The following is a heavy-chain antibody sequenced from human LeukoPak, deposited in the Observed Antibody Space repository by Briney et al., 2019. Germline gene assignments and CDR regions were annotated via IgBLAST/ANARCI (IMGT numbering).Heavy chain of an antibody. CDR1: GYTFTNYG. V-gene: IGHV1-3*04. CDR3: ARVPLSDASGHYYPH. D-gene: IGHD3-22*01. J-gene: IGHJ1*01. Sequence: GASVTVSCTTSGYTFTNYGMHWVRQAPRQSPEWMGWINTGNGNTKSSQKFQDRVTLTRDTSASTAYMELNSLSSEDTAIYYCARVPLSDASGHYYPHWGQGTLVTVSS. CDR2: INTGNGNT.